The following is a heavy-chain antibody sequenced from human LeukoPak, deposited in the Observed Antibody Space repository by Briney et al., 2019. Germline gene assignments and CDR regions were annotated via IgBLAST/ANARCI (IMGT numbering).Heavy chain of an antibody. CDR3: GTMGHAADH. Sequence: TGGSLRLSCEVSGLTFNNYDMHWVRQAPGKGLEWVAVISYDGSDEFYADSVKGRFTISRHHSKNTLYPQMNSLRVEDTAVYYCGTMGHAADHWGQGTLVTVSS. J-gene: IGHJ4*02. CDR1: GLTFNNYD. V-gene: IGHV3-30*04. D-gene: IGHD1-26*01. CDR2: ISYDGSDE.